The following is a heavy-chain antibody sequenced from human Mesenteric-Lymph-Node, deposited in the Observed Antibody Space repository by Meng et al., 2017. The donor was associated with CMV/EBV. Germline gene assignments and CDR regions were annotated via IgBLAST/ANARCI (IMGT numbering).Heavy chain of an antibody. CDR1: GYTFTGYY. V-gene: IGHV1-2*02. CDR2: INPNSGGT. Sequence: ASVKVSCKASGYTFTGYYMHWVRQAPGQGLEWMGWINPNSGGTNYAQKFQGRVTMTRDTSISTAYMELSRLRSDDTAVYYCARDPRYCSSTSCYHSGMDVWGQGTTVTVSS. J-gene: IGHJ6*02. CDR3: ARDPRYCSSTSCYHSGMDV. D-gene: IGHD2-2*01.